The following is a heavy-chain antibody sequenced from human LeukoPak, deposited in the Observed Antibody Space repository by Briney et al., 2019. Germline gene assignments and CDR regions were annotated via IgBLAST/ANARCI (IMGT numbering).Heavy chain of an antibody. CDR2: LNPHSGGT. J-gene: IGHJ6*02. V-gene: IGHV1-2*02. Sequence: ASVKVSCKATGYTFAIHYMHWVRQAPGQGLEWLGWLNPHSGGTNYAQKFQGRVTLTRDTSISTAYMELTTLTSDDTAIYYCARSHRTINGLAVWSQATTLIVSS. D-gene: IGHD2-2*01. CDR3: ARSHRTINGLAV. CDR1: GYTFAIHY.